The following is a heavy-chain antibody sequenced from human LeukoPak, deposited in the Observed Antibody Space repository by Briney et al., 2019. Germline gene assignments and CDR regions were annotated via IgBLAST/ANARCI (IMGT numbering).Heavy chain of an antibody. Sequence: GGPLRLSCAASGFTFSSYSMNWVRQVPGKGLEWVSSISSSSSYIYYADSVKGRFTISRDNAKNSLYLQMNSLRAEDTAVYYCARPRRSRSTEPYYFDYWGQGTLVTVSS. J-gene: IGHJ4*02. D-gene: IGHD4-17*01. CDR1: GFTFSSYS. CDR2: ISSSSSYI. V-gene: IGHV3-21*01. CDR3: ARPRRSRSTEPYYFDY.